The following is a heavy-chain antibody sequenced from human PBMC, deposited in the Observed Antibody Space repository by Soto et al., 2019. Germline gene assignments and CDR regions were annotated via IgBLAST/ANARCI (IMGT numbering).Heavy chain of an antibody. CDR3: ARGAGYYDSSGYSVSDDAFDI. CDR2: INPSGGST. D-gene: IGHD3-22*01. CDR1: GYTFTIYY. Sequence: ASVKACCKASGYTFTIYYMHWVRQAPGQGREWMGIINPSGGSTSYAQKFQGRVTMTRDTSTSTVYMELSSLRSEDTAVYYCARGAGYYDSSGYSVSDDAFDIWGLGTMVTVSS. J-gene: IGHJ3*02. V-gene: IGHV1-46*01.